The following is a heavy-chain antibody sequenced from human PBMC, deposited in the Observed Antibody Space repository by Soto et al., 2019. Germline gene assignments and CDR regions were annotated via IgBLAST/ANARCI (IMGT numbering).Heavy chain of an antibody. CDR2: IYYSGST. J-gene: IGHJ3*02. D-gene: IGHD4-17*01. CDR1: GGSISSSSYY. CDR3: ASIMTTVTTDAFDI. Sequence: QLQLQESGPGLVKPSETLSLTCTVSGGSISSSSYYWGWIRQPPGKGLEWIGSIYYSGSTYYNPSLQSRVTISVDTSKNQVSVKLSSVTAADTAVYYCASIMTTVTTDAFDIWGQGTMVTVSS. V-gene: IGHV4-39*01.